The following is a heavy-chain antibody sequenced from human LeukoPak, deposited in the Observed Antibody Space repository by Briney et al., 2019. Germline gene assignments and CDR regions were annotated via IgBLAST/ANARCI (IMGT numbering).Heavy chain of an antibody. CDR2: ISGYNSNT. V-gene: IGHV1-18*01. CDR1: GYTFTTYS. Sequence: ASVKVSCKASGYTFTTYSINWVRQAPGQGLEWMGWISGYNSNTNYTQKFQGRATMTTDTSTSTAYMELRSLRSDDTAVYYCARPKHDYGDYRDAFDLWGQGTVVTVSS. CDR3: ARPKHDYGDYRDAFDL. D-gene: IGHD4-17*01. J-gene: IGHJ3*01.